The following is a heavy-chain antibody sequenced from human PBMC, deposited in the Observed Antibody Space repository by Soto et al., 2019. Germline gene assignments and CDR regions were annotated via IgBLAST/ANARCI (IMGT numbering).Heavy chain of an antibody. CDR2: IHYSGST. CDR1: GGTISNYD. J-gene: IGHJ4*02. CDR3: ARDRLRGYDSSGFYS. D-gene: IGHD3-22*01. V-gene: IGHV4-59*01. Sequence: PSETLSLTSTVSGGTISNYDWSWIRQPPGKGLEWIGYIHYSGSTNYSPSLKSRVTISVATSTNTVFLELRSLKSDDTAIYYCARDRLRGYDSSGFYSWGQGTMVTVSS.